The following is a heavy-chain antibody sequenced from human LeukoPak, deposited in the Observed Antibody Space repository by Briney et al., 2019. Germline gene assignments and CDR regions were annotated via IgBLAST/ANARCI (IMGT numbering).Heavy chain of an antibody. D-gene: IGHD3-3*02. CDR2: ISAYNGNT. CDR1: GYTFTSYG. CDR3: AAQVEFLEWTPFDY. V-gene: IGHV1-18*01. J-gene: IGHJ4*02. Sequence: GASVKVSCKASGYTFTSYGISWVRQAPGQGLEWMGWISAYNGNTNYAQKLQGRVTMTTDTSTSTAYMELRSLRSDDTAVYCCAAQVEFLEWTPFDYWGQGTLVTVSS.